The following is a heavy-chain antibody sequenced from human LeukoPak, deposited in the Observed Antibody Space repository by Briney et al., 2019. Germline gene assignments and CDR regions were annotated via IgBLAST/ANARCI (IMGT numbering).Heavy chain of an antibody. Sequence: GASVKVSCKASGGTFSSYAISWVRQAPGQGLEWMGRIIPIFGTANYAQKFQGRVTITTDESTSTAYMELSSQRSEDTAVYYCARDCNYGSSCGTPSLFDYWGQGTLVTVSS. CDR1: GGTFSSYA. CDR3: ARDCNYGSSCGTPSLFDY. V-gene: IGHV1-69*05. CDR2: IIPIFGTA. D-gene: IGHD6-13*01. J-gene: IGHJ4*02.